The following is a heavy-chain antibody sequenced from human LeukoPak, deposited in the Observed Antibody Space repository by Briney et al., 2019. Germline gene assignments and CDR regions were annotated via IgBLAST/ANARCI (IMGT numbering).Heavy chain of an antibody. CDR1: GGSISSGGYY. CDR2: IYYSGGT. CDR3: AAMEAAATYYFDY. J-gene: IGHJ4*02. D-gene: IGHD6-13*01. V-gene: IGHV4-31*03. Sequence: SQTLSLTCTLSGGSISSGGYYWSWIRQHPGKGLEWIGYIYYSGGTYYNPSLKSRVTISVDTSKNQFSLKLSSVTAADTAVYYCAAMEAAATYYFDYWGQGTQVTVSS.